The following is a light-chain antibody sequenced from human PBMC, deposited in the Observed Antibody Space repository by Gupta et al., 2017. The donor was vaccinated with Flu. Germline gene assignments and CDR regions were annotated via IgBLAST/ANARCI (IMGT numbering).Light chain of an antibody. Sequence: GDSVTISCRGSQSISTNLCWYQQKPGKAPKLLIATSSKLQSGVPSLFSGSGSGADFTLSIRSLQSEDRATDYCPQIYSSPWKCGQGTKVEL. J-gene: IGKJ1*01. V-gene: IGKV1-39*01. CDR2: TSS. CDR3: PQIYSSPWK. CDR1: QSISTN.